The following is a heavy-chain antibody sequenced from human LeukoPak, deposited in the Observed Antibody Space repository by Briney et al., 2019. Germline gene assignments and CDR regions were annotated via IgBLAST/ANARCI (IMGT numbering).Heavy chain of an antibody. CDR1: GGSISSSSYY. D-gene: IGHD6-19*01. V-gene: IGHV4-39*01. J-gene: IGHJ4*02. CDR3: ARHEFKLIAVAASYYFDY. CDR2: IYYSGST. Sequence: SETLSLTCTVSGGSISSSSYYWGWIRQPPGEGLEWIGSIYYSGSTYYNPSLKSRVTISVDTSKNQFSLKLSSVTAADTAVYYCARHEFKLIAVAASYYFDYWGQGTLVTVSS.